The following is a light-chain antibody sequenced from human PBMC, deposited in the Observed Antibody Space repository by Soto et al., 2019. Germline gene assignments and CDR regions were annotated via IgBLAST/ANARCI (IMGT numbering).Light chain of an antibody. CDR1: SSDVGNDNF. V-gene: IGLV2-14*01. CDR3: SSYTTNNTLFFV. Sequence: QSVLTQPASVSGSPGQSITISCTGTSSDVGNDNFVSWYQHHPGKAPKLIIYEVSYRPSGVSHRFSGSKSGNTASLTISGLQSEDEDDYYCSSYTTNNTLFFVFGNRTNVTDL. J-gene: IGLJ1*01. CDR2: EVS.